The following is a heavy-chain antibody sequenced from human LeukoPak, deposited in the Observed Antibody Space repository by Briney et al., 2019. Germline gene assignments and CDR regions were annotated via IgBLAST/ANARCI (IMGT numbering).Heavy chain of an antibody. D-gene: IGHD3-22*01. CDR3: ARLTTDSTYHSGWFDP. J-gene: IGHJ5*02. CDR2: IYYSGST. Sequence: PSETLSLTCTVSGGSISSSSYYWGWIRQPPGKGLEWIGSIYYSGSTYYNPSLESRVTISVDTSKNQFSLKLSSVTAADTAVYYCARLTTDSTYHSGWFDPWGQGTLVTVSS. V-gene: IGHV4-39*01. CDR1: GGSISSSSYY.